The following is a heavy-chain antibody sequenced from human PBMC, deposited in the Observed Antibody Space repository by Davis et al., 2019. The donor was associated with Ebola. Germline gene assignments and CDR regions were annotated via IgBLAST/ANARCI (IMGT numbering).Heavy chain of an antibody. V-gene: IGHV1-69*13. CDR1: GDTFRTYT. CDR3: ARAQFPTTSDH. D-gene: IGHD1-1*01. Sequence: SVKVSCKASGDTFRTYTVAWVRQAPGQGLEWMGGIIPVFGTTDYAPRFQGRVTITADESTSTAYMELTSLRSDDTAVYYCARAQFPTTSDHWGQGTLVTVSS. CDR2: IIPVFGTT. J-gene: IGHJ4*02.